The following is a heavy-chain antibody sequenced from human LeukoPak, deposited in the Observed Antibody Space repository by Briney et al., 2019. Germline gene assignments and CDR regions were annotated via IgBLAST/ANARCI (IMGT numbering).Heavy chain of an antibody. CDR1: GGSISSSSHY. CDR2: MYYRGST. J-gene: IGHJ4*02. Sequence: SETLSLTCTVSGGSISSSSHYWGWIRQPPGKGLEWIGSMYYRGSTYHNPSLKSRVTISVDTSKNQFSLKLSSVTAADTAVYYCARQAFAQPGIAVAGAFDYWGQGTLVTVSS. CDR3: ARQAFAQPGIAVAGAFDY. V-gene: IGHV4-39*01. D-gene: IGHD6-19*01.